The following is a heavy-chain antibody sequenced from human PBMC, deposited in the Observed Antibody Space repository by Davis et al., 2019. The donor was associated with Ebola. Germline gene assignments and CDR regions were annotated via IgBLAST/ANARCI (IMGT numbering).Heavy chain of an antibody. CDR2: IRYDGSNK. D-gene: IGHD2-21*02. V-gene: IGHV3-30*02. J-gene: IGHJ4*02. CDR1: GFTFSSYG. CDR3: ARDRGTTTAPRGRFDY. Sequence: GESLKISCAASGFTFSSYGMHWVRQAPGKGLEWVAFIRYDGSNKYYADSVKGRFTISRDNSKNTLYLQMNSLRAEDTAVYYCARDRGTTTAPRGRFDYWGQGTLVTVSS.